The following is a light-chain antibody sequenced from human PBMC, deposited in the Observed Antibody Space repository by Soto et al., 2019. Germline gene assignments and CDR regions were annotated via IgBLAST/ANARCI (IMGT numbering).Light chain of an antibody. CDR3: QQYDSTPWT. Sequence: EIVLTQSPGTLSLSPGERATLSCRASQSVNRNFLAWFQHKPGQAPRLLIYGASSRATGIPDRFSGSGSGKDFTLTISRLEPEDFAVYFCQQYDSTPWTFGQGTKVEIK. V-gene: IGKV3-20*01. CDR2: GAS. CDR1: QSVNRNF. J-gene: IGKJ1*01.